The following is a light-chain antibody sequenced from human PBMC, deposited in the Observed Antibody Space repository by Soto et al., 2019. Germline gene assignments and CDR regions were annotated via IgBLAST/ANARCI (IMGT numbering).Light chain of an antibody. CDR1: SSNIGRDN. J-gene: IGLJ3*02. CDR3: AVWDGSLNGWV. Sequence: LTQPPSASGTPGQRVTISCSGGSSNIGRDNVSWYQQFPGTAPKVLIYSNNQRPSGVPDRFSGSKSGTSASLAISGLLSEDEADYYCAVWDGSLNGWVFGGGTKVTVL. V-gene: IGLV1-44*01. CDR2: SNN.